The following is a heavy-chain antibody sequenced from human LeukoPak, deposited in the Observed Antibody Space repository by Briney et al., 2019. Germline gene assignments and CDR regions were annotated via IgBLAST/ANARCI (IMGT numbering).Heavy chain of an antibody. D-gene: IGHD5-12*01. CDR3: ARDGYSGYDSYYYYYGMDV. CDR2: IYYSGST. J-gene: IGHJ6*02. V-gene: IGHV4-59*01. CDR1: GGSISSYY. Sequence: SETLSLTCTVSGGSISSYYWSWIRQPPGKGLEWIGYIYYSGSTNHNPSLKSRVTISVDTSKNQFSLKLSSVTAADTAVYYCARDGYSGYDSYYYYYGMDVWGQGTTVTVSS.